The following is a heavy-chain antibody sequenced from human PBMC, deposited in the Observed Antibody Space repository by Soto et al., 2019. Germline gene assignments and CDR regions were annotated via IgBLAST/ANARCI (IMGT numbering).Heavy chain of an antibody. V-gene: IGHV4-61*01. Sequence: SETLSLTCTVSGASVISGNYYWIWIRQPPGKGLEWIGHIYYSGSTNYNPSLKSRVTISLDTSKNQFSLKLSSVTAADTAVYYCARLPVLVTAIWFDPWGQGTLVTVSS. CDR1: GASVISGNYY. J-gene: IGHJ5*02. CDR2: IYYSGST. D-gene: IGHD2-21*02. CDR3: ARLPVLVTAIWFDP.